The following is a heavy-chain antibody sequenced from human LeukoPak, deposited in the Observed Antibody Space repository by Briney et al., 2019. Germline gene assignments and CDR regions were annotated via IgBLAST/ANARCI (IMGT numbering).Heavy chain of an antibody. Sequence: SVKVSCKASGGTFNSHAISWVRQAPGQGLQWMGRFVPIFGTANYAQKFQGRVSITTDASTSTAYMQLSSLRFDDTAVYYCARDLGITGTYDNHCFDYWGQGTLVTVSS. V-gene: IGHV1-69*05. CDR3: ARDLGITGTYDNHCFDY. D-gene: IGHD1-20*01. CDR1: GGTFNSHA. CDR2: FVPIFGTA. J-gene: IGHJ4*02.